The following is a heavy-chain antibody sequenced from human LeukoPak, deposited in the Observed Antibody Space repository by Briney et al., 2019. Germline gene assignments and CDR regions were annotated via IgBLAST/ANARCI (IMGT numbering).Heavy chain of an antibody. D-gene: IGHD1-26*01. CDR2: IYYSGST. Sequence: PSEPLSLTCTVSGGSISSSSYYWGWIRQPPGKGLEWIGSIYYSGSTYYNPSLKSRVTISVDTSKNQFSLKLSSVTAADTAVYYCASLALVGATPFSDYWGQGTLVTVSS. V-gene: IGHV4-39*01. CDR3: ASLALVGATPFSDY. J-gene: IGHJ4*02. CDR1: GGSISSSSYY.